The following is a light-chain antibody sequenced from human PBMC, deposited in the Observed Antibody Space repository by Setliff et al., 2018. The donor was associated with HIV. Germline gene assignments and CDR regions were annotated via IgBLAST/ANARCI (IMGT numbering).Light chain of an antibody. J-gene: IGLJ1*01. CDR2: DVN. V-gene: IGLV2-14*03. CDR3: SSFTSSGTYV. Sequence: QSALAQPRSVSGPRGQSITFSCTGTSSDIGAYGYVSWYQQHPGKAPKLMIYDVNNRPSGVSTRFSASKSGNTASLTISGLQAEDEADYYCSSFTSSGTYVFGTGTRVTV. CDR1: SSDIGAYGY.